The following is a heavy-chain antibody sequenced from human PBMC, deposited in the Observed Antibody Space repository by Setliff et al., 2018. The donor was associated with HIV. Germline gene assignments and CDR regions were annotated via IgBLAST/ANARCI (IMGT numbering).Heavy chain of an antibody. Sequence: PGGSLRLSCATSGFIFKTYDIHWVRQAPGKGLEWVTFIRFNGNDKYYADSVKGRFTISRDNSKSTLDLQINSLRPEDTAVYYCVTRYCGESICPEFDYWGEGALVTVSS. J-gene: IGHJ4*02. D-gene: IGHD2-21*01. V-gene: IGHV3-30*02. CDR1: GFIFKTYD. CDR2: IRFNGNDK. CDR3: VTRYCGESICPEFDY.